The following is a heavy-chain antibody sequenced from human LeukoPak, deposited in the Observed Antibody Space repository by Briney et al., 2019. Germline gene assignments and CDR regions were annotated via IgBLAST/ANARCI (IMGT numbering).Heavy chain of an antibody. Sequence: SETLSLTCTVPGGSISSYYWSWIRQPPGKGLEWIGYIYYSGSTNYNPSLKSRVTISVDTSKNQFSLKLSSVTAADTAVYYCAGYSSSARHYFDYWGQGTLVTVSS. CDR3: AGYSSSARHYFDY. CDR2: IYYSGST. V-gene: IGHV4-59*01. J-gene: IGHJ4*02. D-gene: IGHD6-13*01. CDR1: GGSISSYY.